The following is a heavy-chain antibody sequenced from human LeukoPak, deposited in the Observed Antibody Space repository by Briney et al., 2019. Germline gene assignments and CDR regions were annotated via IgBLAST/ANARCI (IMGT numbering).Heavy chain of an antibody. D-gene: IGHD3-10*01. Sequence: SETLSLTCTVSGGSISSYYWSWIRQPPGKGLEWIGYIYYSGSTNYNPSLKSRVTISVDTSKNQFSLKLSSVTAADTAVYYCARGPGGFGELSSYWGQGTLVTVSS. CDR2: IYYSGST. V-gene: IGHV4-59*01. CDR1: GGSISSYY. J-gene: IGHJ4*02. CDR3: ARGPGGFGELSSY.